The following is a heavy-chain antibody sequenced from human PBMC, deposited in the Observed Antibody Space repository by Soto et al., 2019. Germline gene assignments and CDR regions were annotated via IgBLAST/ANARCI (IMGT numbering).Heavy chain of an antibody. J-gene: IGHJ4*02. CDR1: GFTFDDYA. CDR2: ISWNSGSI. D-gene: IGHD6-19*01. V-gene: IGHV3-9*01. CDR3: AKDMGTGVAGPFYFDY. Sequence: EVQLVESGGGLVQPGRSLRLSCAASGFTFDDYAMHWVRQAPGKGLEWVSGISWNSGSIGYADSVKGRFTISRDNAKNSLYLQMNSLRAEDTALYYCAKDMGTGVAGPFYFDYWGQGTLVTVSS.